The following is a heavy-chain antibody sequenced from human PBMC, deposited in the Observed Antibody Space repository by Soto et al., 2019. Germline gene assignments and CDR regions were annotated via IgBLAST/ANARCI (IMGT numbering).Heavy chain of an antibody. CDR1: GGSISGSYYY. D-gene: IGHD1-20*01. J-gene: IGHJ4*02. Sequence: PSETLSLTCAVSGGSISGSYYYWCWLRQSPGRGPEWIGSVFYTGFTSYNPSLESRVSVSVDTSKNQFSLKVSAVTAADTAVYYCASSQKGYNWNYFDHWGQGALVTVSS. CDR3: ASSQKGYNWNYFDH. V-gene: IGHV4-39*01. CDR2: VFYTGFT.